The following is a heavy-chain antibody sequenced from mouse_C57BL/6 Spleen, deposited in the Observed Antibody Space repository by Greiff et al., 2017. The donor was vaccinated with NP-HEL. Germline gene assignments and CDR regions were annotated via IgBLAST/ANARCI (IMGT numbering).Heavy chain of an antibody. D-gene: IGHD4-1*01. J-gene: IGHJ2*01. CDR3: ARGTGTGDFDY. CDR1: GYAFSSYW. CDR2: IYPGDGDT. Sequence: QVQLQQSGAELVKPGASVKISCKASGYAFSSYWMNWVKQRTGKGLEWIGKIYPGDGDTNYNGKFKGKATLTADKSSSQAYMQLSSLTSEDSAVYFCARGTGTGDFDYWGQGTTLTVSS. V-gene: IGHV1-80*01.